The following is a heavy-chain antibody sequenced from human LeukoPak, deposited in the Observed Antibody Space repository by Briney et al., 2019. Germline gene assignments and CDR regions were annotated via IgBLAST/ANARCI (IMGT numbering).Heavy chain of an antibody. D-gene: IGHD2-21*02. J-gene: IGHJ4*02. CDR2: IGTGSSST. Sequence: GGSLRLSCAASGFTFSNYAMRWVRQAPGKGLEWVSAIGTGSSSTYYADSVKGRFTISRDNSKNTVYLQMTNLRAEDTALYYCAKRTYCGSDCYFDFWGQGTLVTVSS. V-gene: IGHV3-23*01. CDR1: GFTFSNYA. CDR3: AKRTYCGSDCYFDF.